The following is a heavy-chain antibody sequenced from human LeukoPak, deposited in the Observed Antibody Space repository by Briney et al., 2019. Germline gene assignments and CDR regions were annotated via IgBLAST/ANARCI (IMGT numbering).Heavy chain of an antibody. CDR1: GFTFSSYA. D-gene: IGHD3-10*01. CDR3: AKGRGGITMVRGVIQGDYFDY. CDR2: ISGSGGST. J-gene: IGHJ4*02. Sequence: GGSLRLSCAASGFTFSSYAMSWVRQAPGKGLEWVSAISGSGGSTYYADSVKGRFTISRDNSKNTLYLQMNSLRAEDTAVYYCAKGRGGITMVRGVIQGDYFDYWGQGTLVTVSS. V-gene: IGHV3-23*01.